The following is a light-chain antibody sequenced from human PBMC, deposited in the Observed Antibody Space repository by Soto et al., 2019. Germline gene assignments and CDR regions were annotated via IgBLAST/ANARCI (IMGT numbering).Light chain of an antibody. CDR3: HQYGGSSRA. V-gene: IGKV3D-20*01. Sequence: EVVLTQSPATLSLSPGERATLSCGASQSVGSNFLAWYQQKPGLAPRLLIYDASSRATGIPDRFSGSGSGTDLTLTISRLAPKDSAVDYCHQYGGSSRAFGQGTRVVIK. CDR1: QSVGSNF. J-gene: IGKJ1*01. CDR2: DAS.